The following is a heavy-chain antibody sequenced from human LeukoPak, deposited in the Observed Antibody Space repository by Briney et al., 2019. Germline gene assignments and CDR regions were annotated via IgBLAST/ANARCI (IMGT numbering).Heavy chain of an antibody. Sequence: SETLSLTCTVSGGSISSGSYYWSWIRQPAGKGLEWIGRIYTSGSTNYNPSLKSRVTISVDTSKNQFSLKLSSVTAADTAVYYCARELTPYSGPFDYWGQGTLVTVSS. J-gene: IGHJ4*02. CDR3: ARELTPYSGPFDY. D-gene: IGHD2-15*01. V-gene: IGHV4-61*02. CDR2: IYTSGST. CDR1: GGSISSGSYY.